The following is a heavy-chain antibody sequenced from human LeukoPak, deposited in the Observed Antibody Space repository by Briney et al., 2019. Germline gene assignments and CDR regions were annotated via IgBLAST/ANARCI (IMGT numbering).Heavy chain of an antibody. CDR1: GYTFTSNY. D-gene: IGHD3-3*01. V-gene: IGHV1-46*01. Sequence: GASVKVSCKASGYTFTSNYIHWVRQAPGQGLEWMGMIYPRDGSTSYAQKFQGRVTVTRDTSTSTVHMELSSLRSEDTAVYYCARGAIFGVVIYPTFDYWGQGTLVTVSS. J-gene: IGHJ4*02. CDR3: ARGAIFGVVIYPTFDY. CDR2: IYPRDGST.